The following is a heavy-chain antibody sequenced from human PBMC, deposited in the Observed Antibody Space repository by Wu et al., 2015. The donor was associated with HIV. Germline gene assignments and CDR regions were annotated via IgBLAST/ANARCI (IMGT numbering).Heavy chain of an antibody. D-gene: IGHD6-6*01. Sequence: QVQLVQSGAEVKKPGASVKVSCKASGYTFTSYGISWVRQAPGQGLEWMGWISAYNGNTNYAQKLQGRVAMTTDTSTSTAYMELRSLRSDDTAVYYCARDLEYSSSPYYYYYYMDVWGKGTTVTVSS. CDR2: ISAYNGNT. CDR3: ARDLEYSSSPYYYYYYMDV. V-gene: IGHV1-18*01. J-gene: IGHJ6*03. CDR1: GYTFTSYG.